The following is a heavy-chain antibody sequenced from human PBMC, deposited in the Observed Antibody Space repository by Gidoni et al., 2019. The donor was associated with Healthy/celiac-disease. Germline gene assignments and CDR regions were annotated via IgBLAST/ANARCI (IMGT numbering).Heavy chain of an antibody. J-gene: IGHJ4*02. CDR2: INHSGST. D-gene: IGHD6-19*01. Sequence: QVQLQQWGAGLLKPSETLSLTCAVYGGSFSGYYWSWIRQPPGKGLEWIGEINHSGSTNYNPSLKSRVTISVDTSKNQFSLKLSSVTAADTAVYYCARGPPEYSSGWYAYWGQGTLVTVSS. CDR3: ARGPPEYSSGWYAY. V-gene: IGHV4-34*01. CDR1: GGSFSGYY.